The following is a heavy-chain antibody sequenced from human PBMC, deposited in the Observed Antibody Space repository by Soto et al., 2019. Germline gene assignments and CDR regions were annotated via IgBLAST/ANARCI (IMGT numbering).Heavy chain of an antibody. CDR2: ISYDGSNK. V-gene: IGHV3-30-3*01. CDR1: GGTFSSYA. D-gene: IGHD3-16*01. J-gene: IGHJ4*02. Sequence: SCKASGGTFSSYAISWVRQAPGKGLEWVAVISYDGSNKYYADSVKGRFTISRDNSKNTLYLQMNSLRAEDTAVYYCARAYEGDYFDYWGQGTLVTVSS. CDR3: ARAYEGDYFDY.